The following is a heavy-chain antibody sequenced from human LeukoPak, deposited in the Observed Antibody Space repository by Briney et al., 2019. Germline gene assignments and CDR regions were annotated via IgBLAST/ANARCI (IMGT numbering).Heavy chain of an antibody. CDR3: ARHGNYYGSGSYY. Sequence: PGGSLRLSCAASGFTFSSYAMHWVRQAPGKGLEWVAVISYDGSNKYYADSVKGRFTISRDNSKNTLYLQMNSLRAEDTAVYYCARHGNYYGSGSYYWGQGTLVTVSS. V-gene: IGHV3-30*04. D-gene: IGHD3-10*01. CDR1: GFTFSSYA. CDR2: ISYDGSNK. J-gene: IGHJ4*02.